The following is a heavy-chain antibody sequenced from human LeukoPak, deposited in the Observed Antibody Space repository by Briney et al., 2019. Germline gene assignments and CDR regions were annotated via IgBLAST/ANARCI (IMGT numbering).Heavy chain of an antibody. CDR1: GYSFTSYL. Sequence: GESLKISCKGSGYSFTSYLIGWVRQMPGKGLGWMGIIYPGDSDTRYSPSFQGQVTISADKSISTAYLQWSSLKASDTAMYYCARLIMVRGASDYYYYYMDVWGKGTTVTVSS. J-gene: IGHJ6*03. D-gene: IGHD3-10*01. V-gene: IGHV5-51*01. CDR2: IYPGDSDT. CDR3: ARLIMVRGASDYYYYYMDV.